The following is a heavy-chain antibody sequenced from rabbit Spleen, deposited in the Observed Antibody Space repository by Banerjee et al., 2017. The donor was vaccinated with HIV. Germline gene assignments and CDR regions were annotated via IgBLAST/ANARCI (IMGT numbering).Heavy chain of an antibody. CDR1: GFSFSDRDV. CDR3: ARGGYGGHIYAMGL. V-gene: IGHV1S45*01. J-gene: IGHJ6*01. CDR2: INTATAKA. D-gene: IGHD4-2*01. Sequence: QDQLEESGGGLVKPEGCLTLTCKASGFSFSDRDVMCWVRQAPGKGLEWTACINTATAKAVYANWAKVRFPISTTSSTTVTLQMTILTDADSATYFCARGGYGGHIYAMGLWGPGTLVTV.